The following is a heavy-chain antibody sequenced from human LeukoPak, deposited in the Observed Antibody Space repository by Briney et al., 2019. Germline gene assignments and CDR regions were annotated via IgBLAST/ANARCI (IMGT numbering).Heavy chain of an antibody. CDR3: ARENSGSYREFDY. Sequence: SETLSLTCTVSGGSISSYYWSWIRQPAGKGLEWIGRIYTSGSTNYNASLKSRVSMSVDTSKNQFSLKLSSMTAADTAVFYCARENSGSYREFDYWGQGTLVIVSS. D-gene: IGHD1-26*01. J-gene: IGHJ4*02. CDR2: IYTSGST. CDR1: GGSISSYY. V-gene: IGHV4-4*07.